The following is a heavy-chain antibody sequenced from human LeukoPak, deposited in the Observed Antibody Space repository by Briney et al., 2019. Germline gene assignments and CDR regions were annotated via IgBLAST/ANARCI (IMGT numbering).Heavy chain of an antibody. CDR1: GFTFSSYG. Sequence: GGSLRLSCVASGFTFSSYGMHWVRQAPGKGLEWVAVISYDGSNKYYADSVKGRFTISRDNSKNTLYLQMNSLRAEDTAVYYCATRRTFRYWGQGTLVTVSS. V-gene: IGHV3-30*03. CDR3: ATRRTFRY. J-gene: IGHJ4*02. CDR2: ISYDGSNK. D-gene: IGHD3-16*01.